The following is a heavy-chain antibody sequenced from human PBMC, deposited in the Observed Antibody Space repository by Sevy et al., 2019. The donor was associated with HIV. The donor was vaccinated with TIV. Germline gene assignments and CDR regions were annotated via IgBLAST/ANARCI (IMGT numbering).Heavy chain of an antibody. D-gene: IGHD3-10*01. CDR1: GFTFNSYA. CDR3: AKDFLSPNYYGTQFDF. Sequence: GGSLRLSCATSGFTFNSYAMSWVRQAPGKGLEWVSTISTGGGFTYYADSVKGRFSISRDNFNTTLFLQMNSLRADDTAMYYCAKDFLSPNYYGTQFDFWGQGTVVTVS. J-gene: IGHJ4*02. CDR2: ISTGGGFT. V-gene: IGHV3-23*01.